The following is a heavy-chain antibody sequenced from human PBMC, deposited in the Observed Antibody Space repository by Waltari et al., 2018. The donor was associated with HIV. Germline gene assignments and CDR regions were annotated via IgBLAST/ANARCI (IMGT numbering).Heavy chain of an antibody. D-gene: IGHD6-13*01. J-gene: IGHJ6*02. V-gene: IGHV3-23*01. CDR2: ISGTGDHT. CDR3: ARHSSSHPYYYAMDV. Sequence: EVQLLESGGGLVQPGQSLRISCTVSGFSFVTYAMSWVRQAPGKGLDWVSCISGTGDHTFYADSVKGRFTSSRDNSKRTLYLQMNSLRAEDTALYYCARHSSSHPYYYAMDVWGQGTTVTVSS. CDR1: GFSFVTYA.